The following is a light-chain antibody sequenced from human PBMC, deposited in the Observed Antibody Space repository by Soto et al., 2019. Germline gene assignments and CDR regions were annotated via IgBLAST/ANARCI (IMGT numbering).Light chain of an antibody. J-gene: IGKJ5*01. Sequence: DIQMTQSPSSLSASVGDRVTITCRASQSISIYLNWYQQKPGKAPNLLIYAASSLQSGVPSRFSGSGSGTDFTLTISSLQPEDFATYYCQQSYSTPRITFGQGTRLEIK. CDR3: QQSYSTPRIT. CDR2: AAS. V-gene: IGKV1-39*01. CDR1: QSISIY.